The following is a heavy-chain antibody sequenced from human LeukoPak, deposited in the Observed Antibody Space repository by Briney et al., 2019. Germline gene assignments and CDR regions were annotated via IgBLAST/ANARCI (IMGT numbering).Heavy chain of an antibody. J-gene: IGHJ5*02. CDR2: IYHSGST. Sequence: SETLSLTCAVSGGSISSGGYSWSWIWQPPGKGLEWIGYIYHSGSTYYNPSLKSRVTISVDRSKNQFSLKLSSVTAADTAVYYCARESGDCSSTSCSNWFDPWGQGTLVTVSS. CDR3: ARESGDCSSTSCSNWFDP. D-gene: IGHD2-2*01. CDR1: GGSISSGGYS. V-gene: IGHV4-30-2*01.